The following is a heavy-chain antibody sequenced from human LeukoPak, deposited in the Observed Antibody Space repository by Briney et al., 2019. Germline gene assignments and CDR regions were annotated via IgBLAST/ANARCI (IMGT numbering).Heavy chain of an antibody. CDR1: GGSFSGYY. D-gene: IGHD3-10*01. Sequence: AETLSLTCAVYGGSFSGYYWSWVRQPPGKGLEWIGRIYAGGSTTYNPPPKRRATISVDTYNNNFSLKQIYVTAADTAVYYCSRDQYCDGSGSYGLDYWGQGTLVTVS. CDR3: SRDQYCDGSGSYGLDY. J-gene: IGHJ4*02. CDR2: IYAGGST. V-gene: IGHV4-59*10.